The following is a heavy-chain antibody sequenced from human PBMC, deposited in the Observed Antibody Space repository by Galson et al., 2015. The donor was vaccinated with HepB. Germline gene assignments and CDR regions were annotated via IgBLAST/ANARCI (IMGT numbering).Heavy chain of an antibody. CDR1: GYTFTSYA. Sequence: SVKVSCKASGYTFTSYAMHWVRQAPGQRLEWMGWINAGNGNTKYSQKFQGRVTMTRDTSISTAYMELSRLRSDDTAVYYCARDRIVEASGDRGHFDYWGQGTLVTVTS. CDR3: ARDRIVEASGDRGHFDY. CDR2: INAGNGNT. D-gene: IGHD1-26*01. V-gene: IGHV1-3*01. J-gene: IGHJ4*02.